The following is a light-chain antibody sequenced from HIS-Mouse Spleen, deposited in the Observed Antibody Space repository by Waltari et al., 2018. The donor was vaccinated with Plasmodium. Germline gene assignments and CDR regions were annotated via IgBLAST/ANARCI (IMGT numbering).Light chain of an antibody. CDR2: GAS. CDR3: QQYNNWSFT. V-gene: IGKV3-15*01. J-gene: IGKJ3*01. CDR1: PSVSSN. Sequence: EIVMTQSPATLSVSPGDRATLSCRASPSVSSNLAWYQQKPGQAPRLLSYGASTRATGIPARFSGSGSGTEFTLTISSLQSEDFAVYYCQQYNNWSFTFGPGTKVDIK.